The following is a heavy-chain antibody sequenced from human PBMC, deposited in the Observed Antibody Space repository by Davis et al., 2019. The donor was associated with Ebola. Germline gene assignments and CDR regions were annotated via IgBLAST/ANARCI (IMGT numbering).Heavy chain of an antibody. CDR1: GYAFTSYY. D-gene: IGHD6-19*01. CDR2: INPSGGST. CDR3: ARGRGQWLVRANFDY. V-gene: IGHV1-46*01. J-gene: IGHJ4*02. Sequence: ASVKVSCKASGYAFTSYYMHWVRQAPGQGLEWMGIINPSGGSTSYAQKFQGRVTMTRDTSTSTVYMELSSLRSEDTAVYYCARGRGQWLVRANFDYWGQGTLVTASS.